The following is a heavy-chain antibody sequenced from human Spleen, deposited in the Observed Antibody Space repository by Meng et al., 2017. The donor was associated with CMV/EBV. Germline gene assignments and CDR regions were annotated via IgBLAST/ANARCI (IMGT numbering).Heavy chain of an antibody. CDR2: IVPILRMP. D-gene: IGHD6-6*01. CDR1: GYSFSGYY. J-gene: IGHJ1*01. V-gene: IGHV1-69*10. Sequence: SVKVSCKASGYSFSGYYIHWVRQAPGQGLEWMGGIVPILRMPHYAQQFQGRVTITADKTTTTAYLELRSLRSEDTAVYYCARGFVEYSSSSGYFQHWGQGTLVTVSS. CDR3: ARGFVEYSSSSGYFQH.